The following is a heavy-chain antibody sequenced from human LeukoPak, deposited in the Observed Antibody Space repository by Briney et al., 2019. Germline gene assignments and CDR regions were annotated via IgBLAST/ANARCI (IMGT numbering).Heavy chain of an antibody. Sequence: SSETLSLTCAAYGGSFSGYYWSWIRQPPGKGLEWIGEINHSGSTNYNPSLKSRVTISVDTSKNQFSLKLSSVTAADTAVYYCARGSAITMVRGVIRRWFDPWGQGTLVTVSS. CDR2: INHSGST. CDR3: ARGSAITMVRGVIRRWFDP. D-gene: IGHD3-10*01. J-gene: IGHJ5*02. CDR1: GGSFSGYY. V-gene: IGHV4-34*01.